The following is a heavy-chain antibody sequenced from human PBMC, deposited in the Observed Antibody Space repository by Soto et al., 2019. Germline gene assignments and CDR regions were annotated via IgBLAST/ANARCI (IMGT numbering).Heavy chain of an antibody. Sequence: QLLESGGGLVQPGGSLRLSCVASGYTFTSHAMTWVRQAPGKGLEWVSSISERGDGTYYADSVKGRFTISRDNSKNTLFLQLNSLRVEDTAVYYCDGSDFWGQGTLVTVSS. CDR3: DGSDF. CDR1: GYTFTSHA. J-gene: IGHJ4*02. V-gene: IGHV3-23*01. D-gene: IGHD1-26*01. CDR2: ISERGDGT.